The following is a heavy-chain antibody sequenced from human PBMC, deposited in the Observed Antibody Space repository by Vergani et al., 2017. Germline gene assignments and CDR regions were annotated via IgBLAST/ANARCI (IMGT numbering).Heavy chain of an antibody. V-gene: IGHV3-23*01. D-gene: IGHD3-22*01. CDR2: ISGSGGST. Sequence: EVQLLESGGGLVQPGGSLRLSCAASGFTFSSYAMSWVRQAPGKGLEWVSAISGSGGSTYYADSVKGRFTISRDNSKNTLYLQMNSLRAEDTAVYYCAKDRSYYDSSGYYQSFDYWGQGTLVTVSS. CDR1: GFTFSSYA. J-gene: IGHJ4*02. CDR3: AKDRSYYDSSGYYQSFDY.